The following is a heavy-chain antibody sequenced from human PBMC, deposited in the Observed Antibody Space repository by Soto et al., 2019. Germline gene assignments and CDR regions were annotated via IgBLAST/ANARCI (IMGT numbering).Heavy chain of an antibody. CDR3: ARGPRLTTMLYYFDY. CDR2: IIPIFGTA. J-gene: IGHJ4*02. CDR1: GGTFSSYA. Sequence: SVKSSCKASGGTFSSYAISWVRQAPVQGLEWMGGIIPIFGTANYAQKFQGRVTITADESTSTAYLELSSLRSEDTAVYYCARGPRLTTMLYYFDYWGQGTLVTGSS. D-gene: IGHD4-17*01. V-gene: IGHV1-69*13.